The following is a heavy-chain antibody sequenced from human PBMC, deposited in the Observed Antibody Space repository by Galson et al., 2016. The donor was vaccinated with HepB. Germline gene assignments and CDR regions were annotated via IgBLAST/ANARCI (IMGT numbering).Heavy chain of an antibody. V-gene: IGHV3-48*01. CDR2: ISSSGSTI. Sequence: SLRLSCAGSGFTFSSYSMSWVRQAPGKGLEWVSYISSSGSTIYYGDSVKGRFTISRDNAKNSLYLQMNSLKVEDTAVYYCASPEGPGESLYWGQGTLVTVSS. CDR1: GFTFSSYS. J-gene: IGHJ4*02. CDR3: ASPEGPGESLY. D-gene: IGHD3-10*01.